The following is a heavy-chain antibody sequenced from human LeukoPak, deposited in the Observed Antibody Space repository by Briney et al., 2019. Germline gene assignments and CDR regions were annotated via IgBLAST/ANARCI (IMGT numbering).Heavy chain of an antibody. V-gene: IGHV4-59*01. CDR1: GGSISSYY. J-gene: IGHJ6*02. CDR3: ARDVAYSSGWYSSGNYYYGMDV. CDR2: VYYSGST. Sequence: SETLSLTCTVSGGSISSYYWSWIRQPPGKGLEWIGYVYYSGSTNYNPSLKSRVTISVDTSKNQFSLKLSSVTAADTAVYYCARDVAYSSGWYSSGNYYYGMDVWGQGTTVTVSS. D-gene: IGHD6-19*01.